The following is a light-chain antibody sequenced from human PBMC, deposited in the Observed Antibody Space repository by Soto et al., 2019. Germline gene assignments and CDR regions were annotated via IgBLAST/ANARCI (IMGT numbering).Light chain of an antibody. CDR1: SSDVGGYNF. CDR2: EVT. J-gene: IGLJ1*01. CDR3: SSYASSNNII. V-gene: IGLV2-8*01. Sequence: QSALTQPPSASGSPGRSVTISCTGASSDVGGYNFVSWYQQHPGKAPKLLIYEVTKRPSGVPDRFSGSRSGNTASLTVSGLQSEDEADYYCSSYASSNNIIFGTGTKLTVL.